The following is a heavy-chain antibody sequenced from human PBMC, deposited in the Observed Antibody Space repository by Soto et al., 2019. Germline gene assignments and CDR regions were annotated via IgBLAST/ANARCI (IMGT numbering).Heavy chain of an antibody. CDR2: ISWNGGTI. CDR3: TRAKVGTISRFDY. J-gene: IGHJ4*02. D-gene: IGHD1-26*01. CDR1: GFTFDDYG. Sequence: PGGSLRLSCAASGFTFDDYGMNWVRQAPGKGLEWVSYISWNGGTIGYADSVKGRFTISRDNANNSLYLQMNSLRTEDTALYYCTRAKVGTISRFDYWGQGTLVTVSS. V-gene: IGHV3-9*01.